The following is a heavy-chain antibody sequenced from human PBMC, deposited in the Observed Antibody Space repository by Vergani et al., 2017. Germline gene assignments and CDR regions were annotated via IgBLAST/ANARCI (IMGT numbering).Heavy chain of an antibody. D-gene: IGHD6-19*01. CDR2: IYYSGLT. J-gene: IGHJ4*02. CDR3: ARQRPGSGWSPGDFDD. V-gene: IGHV4-39*01. Sequence: QLQLQQSGPGLVKPSETLFLTCTVSADSISSGSYYWGWIRQPPGKSLEWIGSIYYSGLTYYNPSLTSRVAISVDTSKNQFSLKVTSVPAADTAVYFCARQRPGSGWSPGDFDDWGQGILVTVSS. CDR1: ADSISSGSYY.